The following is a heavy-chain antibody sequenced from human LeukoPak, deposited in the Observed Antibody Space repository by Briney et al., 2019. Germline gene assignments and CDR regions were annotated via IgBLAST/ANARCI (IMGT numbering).Heavy chain of an antibody. J-gene: IGHJ3*02. CDR3: VRLVGASGAFEI. D-gene: IGHD1-26*01. Sequence: SETLSLTCTVSGDSISSSSYFWARLRQPPGKGLEWIASISYSGSTYYNPSLKSRVTISVDTSKNQFSLRLSSVTAADTALYYCVRLVGASGAFEIWGHGPTVTVSS. CDR1: GDSISSSSYF. CDR2: ISYSGST. V-gene: IGHV4-39*07.